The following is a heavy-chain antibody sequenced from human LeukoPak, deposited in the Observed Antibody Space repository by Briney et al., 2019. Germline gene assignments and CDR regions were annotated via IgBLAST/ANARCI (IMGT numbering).Heavy chain of an antibody. CDR3: ARKRPNYFDY. V-gene: IGHV3-30-3*01. Sequence: GGSLRLSCAVSGFNFSNYAMHWVRQAPGKGLEWVAVISYDGSNKYYADSVKGRFTISRDNSKNTLYLQMNSLRAEDTAVYYCARKRPNYFDYWGQGTLVTVSS. J-gene: IGHJ4*02. CDR2: ISYDGSNK. CDR1: GFNFSNYA.